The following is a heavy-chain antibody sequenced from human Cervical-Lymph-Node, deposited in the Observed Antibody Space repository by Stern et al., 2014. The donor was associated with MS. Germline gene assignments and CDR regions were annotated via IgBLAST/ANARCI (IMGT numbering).Heavy chain of an antibody. D-gene: IGHD5/OR15-5a*01. V-gene: IGHV1-46*01. CDR1: GYTFIRYY. J-gene: IGHJ6*02. Sequence: QVQLVQSGAQVKKPGASVKVSCKGSGYTFIRYYIQWVRQAPGQWLEWMGIVNANGGSARYAKKFQGRVTMASDTSTSTVSMELSSLRSEDTAVYYCATLYDSSGNYGMEVWGQGTTVIVSS. CDR2: VNANGGSA. CDR3: ATLYDSSGNYGMEV.